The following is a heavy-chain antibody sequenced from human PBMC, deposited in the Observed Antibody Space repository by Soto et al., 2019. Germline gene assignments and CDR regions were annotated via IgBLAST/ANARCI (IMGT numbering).Heavy chain of an antibody. CDR2: VSYSGST. D-gene: IGHD2-2*02. Sequence: SETLSLTCTVSGGSIRSGGYYWSWIRQHPGKGLEWIGYVSYSGSTYYNPSLKSRVTISVDTSKSHFSLRVSSVTAADTAVYYCARNGCSSTTCYTQEAPYYAMDVWGQGTTVTVSS. V-gene: IGHV4-31*03. CDR3: ARNGCSSTTCYTQEAPYYAMDV. CDR1: GGSIRSGGYY. J-gene: IGHJ6*02.